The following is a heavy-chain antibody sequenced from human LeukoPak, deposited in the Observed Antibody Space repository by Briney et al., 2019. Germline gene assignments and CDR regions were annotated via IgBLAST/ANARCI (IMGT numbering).Heavy chain of an antibody. CDR1: GFTFSSYA. J-gene: IGHJ4*02. Sequence: GGSLRLSCAASGFTFSSYAMHWVRQAPGKGLEWVAVISYDGSNKYYADSVKGRFTISRDNSKNTLYLQMNSLRAEDTAVYYCARPASYYYDSSGYFGYWGQGTLVTVSS. D-gene: IGHD3-22*01. CDR2: ISYDGSNK. CDR3: ARPASYYYDSSGYFGY. V-gene: IGHV3-30-3*01.